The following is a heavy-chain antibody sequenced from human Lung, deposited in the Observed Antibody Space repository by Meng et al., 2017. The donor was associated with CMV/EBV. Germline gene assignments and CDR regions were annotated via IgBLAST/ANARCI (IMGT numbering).Heavy chain of an antibody. J-gene: IGHJ4*02. D-gene: IGHD3-3*01. V-gene: IGHV3-48*03. CDR1: GFTFSTYE. CDR3: ARDDFWSGSPTFDF. Sequence: SCAASGFTFSTYEMNWVRQAPGKGLEWVSYISSSGGTIYYADSVEGRFTISRDNAKSSLYLQMNSLRAEDTAFYYCARDDFWSGSPTFDFWGQGXLVTVSS. CDR2: ISSSGGTI.